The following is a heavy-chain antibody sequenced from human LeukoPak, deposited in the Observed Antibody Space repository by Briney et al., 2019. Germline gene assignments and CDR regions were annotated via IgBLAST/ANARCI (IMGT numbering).Heavy chain of an antibody. Sequence: KPGGSLRLSCAASGFTFSSYSMNWVRQAPGKGLEWVSSISSSSSYIYYADSVKGRFTISRDNAKNSLYLQMNSLRAEDTAVYYCARDGEYSYGYNTLWGQGTLVTVSS. V-gene: IGHV3-21*01. CDR1: GFTFSSYS. CDR3: ARDGEYSYGYNTL. J-gene: IGHJ4*02. CDR2: ISSSSSYI. D-gene: IGHD5-18*01.